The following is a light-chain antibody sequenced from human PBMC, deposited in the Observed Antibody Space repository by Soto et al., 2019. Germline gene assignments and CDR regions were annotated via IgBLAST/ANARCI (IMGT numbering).Light chain of an antibody. V-gene: IGKV3-11*01. Sequence: EIVLTQSPATLSLSPGERATLSCRASQSVSSYLAWYQHKPGQAPRLLISDASNRATGIPARFSGSGSGTAFTLTISSLEPEDFAVYYCQQRSNWLFTFGPGTKVDIK. CDR1: QSVSSY. CDR2: DAS. CDR3: QQRSNWLFT. J-gene: IGKJ3*01.